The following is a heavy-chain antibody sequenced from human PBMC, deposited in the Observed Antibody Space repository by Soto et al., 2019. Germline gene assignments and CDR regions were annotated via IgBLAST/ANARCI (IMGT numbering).Heavy chain of an antibody. CDR1: GGSFSGYY. CDR3: ARAGLGSNRILRYFDPNWFDP. J-gene: IGHJ5*02. Sequence: SETLSLTCAVYGGSFSGYYWSWIRQPPGKGLEWIGEINHSGSTNYNPSLKSRVTISVDTSKNQFSLKLSSVTAADTAVYYCARAGLGSNRILRYFDPNWFDPWGQGTLVTVSS. D-gene: IGHD3-9*01. CDR2: INHSGST. V-gene: IGHV4-34*01.